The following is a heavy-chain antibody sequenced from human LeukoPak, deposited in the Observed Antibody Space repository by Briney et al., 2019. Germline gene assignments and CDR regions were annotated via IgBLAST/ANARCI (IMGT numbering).Heavy chain of an antibody. Sequence: SETLSLICTVSGGSISSYYWSWIRQPPGKGLEWIGYIYYSGSTNYNPSLKSRVTISVDTSKNQFSLKLSSVTAADTAVYYCAGHTKKSSSWYQTRGVGYFDYWGQGTLVTVSS. J-gene: IGHJ4*02. V-gene: IGHV4-59*01. CDR3: AGHTKKSSSWYQTRGVGYFDY. CDR2: IYYSGST. CDR1: GGSISSYY. D-gene: IGHD6-13*01.